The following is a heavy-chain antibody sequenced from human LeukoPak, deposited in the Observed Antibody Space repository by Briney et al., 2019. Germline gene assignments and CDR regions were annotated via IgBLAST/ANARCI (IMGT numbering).Heavy chain of an antibody. CDR2: IYYSGST. Sequence: PSETLSLTCTVSGGSISSSSYYWGWIRQPPGKGLEWIGSIYYSGSTYYNPSLKSRVTISVDTSKNQFSLKLSSVTAADTAVYYCARDPDSSSWYWYFDLWGRGTLVTVSS. CDR1: GGSISSSSYY. D-gene: IGHD6-13*01. CDR3: ARDPDSSSWYWYFDL. J-gene: IGHJ2*01. V-gene: IGHV4-39*07.